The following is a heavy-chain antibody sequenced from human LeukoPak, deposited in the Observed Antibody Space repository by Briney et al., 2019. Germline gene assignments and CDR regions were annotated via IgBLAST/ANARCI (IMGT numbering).Heavy chain of an antibody. CDR2: IYHSGST. J-gene: IGHJ5*02. Sequence: SETLSLTCAVSGGSISSSNWWSWVRQPPGKGLEWIGEIYHSGSTNYNPSLKGRVTISIDKSKNQFSLKLSSVTAADTAVYYCARDLDSSSSGWFDPWGQGTLVTVSS. V-gene: IGHV4-4*02. D-gene: IGHD6-6*01. CDR1: GGSISSSNW. CDR3: ARDLDSSSSGWFDP.